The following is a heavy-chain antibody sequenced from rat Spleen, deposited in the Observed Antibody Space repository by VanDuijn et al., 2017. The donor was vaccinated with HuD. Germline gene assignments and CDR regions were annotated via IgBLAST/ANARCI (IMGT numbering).Heavy chain of an antibody. Sequence: VQLKESGPGLVQPSRTLSLTCTVSGFSLDNYGVNWVRQPPGKGLAWIAAIWGGGSIHYNSVFKSRLSISRDTSKSQVLLKMNSLQTEDTAMYFCAREGPFNPFAYWGQGTLVTVSS. CDR1: GFSLDNYG. D-gene: IGHD1-3*01. V-gene: IGHV2-15*01. CDR3: AREGPFNPFAY. J-gene: IGHJ3*01. CDR2: IWGGGSI.